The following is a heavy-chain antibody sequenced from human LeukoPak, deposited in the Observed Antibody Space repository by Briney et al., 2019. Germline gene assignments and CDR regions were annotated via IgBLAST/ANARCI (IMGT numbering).Heavy chain of an antibody. J-gene: IGHJ3*02. D-gene: IGHD5-18*01. V-gene: IGHV4-30-4*08. CDR2: INHSGST. CDR3: ARSGYSYGADSLDI. CDR1: GNSISSGDYY. Sequence: PSQTLSLTCTVSGNSISSGDYYWSWIRQPPGKGLEWIGEINHSGSTNYNPSLKSRVTISVDTSKNQFSLKLSSVTAADTAVYYCARSGYSYGADSLDIWGQGTMVTVSS.